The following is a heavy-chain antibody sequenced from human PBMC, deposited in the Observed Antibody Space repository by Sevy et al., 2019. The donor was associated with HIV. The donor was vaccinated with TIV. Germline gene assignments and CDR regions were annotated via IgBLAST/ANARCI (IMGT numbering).Heavy chain of an antibody. D-gene: IGHD2-8*02. Sequence: GGSLRLSCAASGFTFSSYSMNWVRQAPGKGLEWLGRIKSKADGGTIDYAAPVKGRFTISRDDSKNTLYLQMNSLKTEDTGVYYCSTDPIILLLVTDGMDVWGRGTTVTVSS. V-gene: IGHV3-15*01. CDR2: IKSKADGGTI. J-gene: IGHJ6*02. CDR3: STDPIILLLVTDGMDV. CDR1: GFTFSSYS.